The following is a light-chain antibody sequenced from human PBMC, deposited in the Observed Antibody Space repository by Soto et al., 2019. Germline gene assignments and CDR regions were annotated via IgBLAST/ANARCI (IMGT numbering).Light chain of an antibody. CDR2: EVN. CDR3: TSYAGGNNV. J-gene: IGLJ1*01. V-gene: IGLV2-8*01. Sequence: QSVLTQPPSASGSPGQSATISCTGTSSDVGGYNYVSWYQQHPGKVPKLMVYEVNKRPSGVPDRFSGSKSGNTASLTVAGLQAEDEADYYCTSYAGGNNVFGTGTKVTVL. CDR1: SSDVGGYNY.